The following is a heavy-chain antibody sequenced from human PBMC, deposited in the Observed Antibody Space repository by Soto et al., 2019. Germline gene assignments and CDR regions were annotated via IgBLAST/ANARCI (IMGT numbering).Heavy chain of an antibody. V-gene: IGHV3-66*01. CDR1: GFTVSSNY. J-gene: IGHJ4*02. CDR3: ARDQGYYDSSGYYRYYFDY. D-gene: IGHD3-22*01. Sequence: EVPLVESGGGLVQPGGSLRLSCAASGFTVSSNYMSWVRQAPGKGLEWVSVIYSGGSTYYADSVKGRFTISRDNSKNTLYLQMNSLRAEDTAVYYCARDQGYYDSSGYYRYYFDYWGQGTLVTVSS. CDR2: IYSGGST.